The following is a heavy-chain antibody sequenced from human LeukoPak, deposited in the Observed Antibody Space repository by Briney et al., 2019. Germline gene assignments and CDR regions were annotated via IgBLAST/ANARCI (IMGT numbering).Heavy chain of an antibody. CDR1: GFKFSDCG. CDR3: AKDVVWNYVGYYFDY. CDR2: MSYDGTDK. Sequence: GGSLRLSCATSGFKFSDCGFHWVRQAPGRGLEWVAFMSYDGTDKYYSDSVKGRFTLSRDNSKNTLSLQMNSLRAEDTAVYYCAKDVVWNYVGYYFDYWGQGTLVTVSS. V-gene: IGHV3-30*02. D-gene: IGHD1-7*01. J-gene: IGHJ4*02.